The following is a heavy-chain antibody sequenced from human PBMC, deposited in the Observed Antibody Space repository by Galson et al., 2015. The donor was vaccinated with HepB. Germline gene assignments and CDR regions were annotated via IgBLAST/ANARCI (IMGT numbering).Heavy chain of an antibody. Sequence: SLRLSCAASGFTFSSYAMSWVRQAPGKGLEWVSAISGSGGSTYYADSVKGRFTISRDNSKNTLYLQMNSLRAEDTAVYYCAKGPLLWFGELSHFGYWGQGTLVTVSS. CDR3: AKGPLLWFGELSHFGY. CDR2: ISGSGGST. V-gene: IGHV3-23*01. J-gene: IGHJ4*02. D-gene: IGHD3-10*01. CDR1: GFTFSSYA.